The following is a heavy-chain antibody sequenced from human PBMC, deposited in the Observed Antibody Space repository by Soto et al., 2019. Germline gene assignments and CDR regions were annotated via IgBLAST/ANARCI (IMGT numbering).Heavy chain of an antibody. CDR2: HRTSGDTS. CDR3: VKAVWGFLEPFWYFDL. V-gene: IGHV3-23*01. CDR1: ELNFGSSA. Sequence: EVQLLESGGDLVQPGGSLTLSCAASELNFGSSAMSWVRQAPGKGLEWVSTHRTSGDTSYYADSVKGRFTISRDISKNTLYLQMISLRAEDTAVYYCVKAVWGFLEPFWYFDLWGRGALVAVSS. D-gene: IGHD3-16*01. J-gene: IGHJ2*01.